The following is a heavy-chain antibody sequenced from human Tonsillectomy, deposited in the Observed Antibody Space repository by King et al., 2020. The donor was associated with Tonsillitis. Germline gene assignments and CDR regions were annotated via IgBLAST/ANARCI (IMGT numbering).Heavy chain of an antibody. J-gene: IGHJ6*02. CDR3: ARRDGALDYYFYGMDG. CDR2: ISFDGSDK. D-gene: IGHD4-17*01. V-gene: IGHV3-30-3*01. Sequence: VQLVESGGGVVQPGRSLRLSCVASGYTFSSFAMDWVRQAPGKGLEWGAVISFDGSDKYYADSVKGRFTISRDNSKNTLYLQMNSRRGEDTAVYYCARRDGALDYYFYGMDGWGQGTTVTVSS. CDR1: GYTFSSFA.